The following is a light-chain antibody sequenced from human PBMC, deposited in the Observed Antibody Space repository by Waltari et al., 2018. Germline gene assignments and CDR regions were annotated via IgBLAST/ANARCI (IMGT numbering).Light chain of an antibody. CDR3: AAWDESLSGVI. J-gene: IGLJ2*01. V-gene: IGLV1-47*01. CDR2: KND. CDR1: TSNLVSNY. Sequence: QSMLTQPPSVSGTPGQRVTISCSGSTSNLVSNYVYWYQQFPGMAPKLLIYKNDQRPSGVPDRFSGSKSGTSASLAISGLRSDDEAEYFCAAWDESLSGVIFGGGTKLTVL.